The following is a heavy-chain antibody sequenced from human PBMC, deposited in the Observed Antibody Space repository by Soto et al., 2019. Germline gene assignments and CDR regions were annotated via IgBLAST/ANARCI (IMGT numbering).Heavy chain of an antibody. Sequence: ASVKVSCKASGYTFTSYDINWVRQATGQGLEWMGWMNPNSGNTGYAQKFQGRVTMTRNTSISTAYMELSSLRSEDTAVYYCATKERYYYGSRVWGQGTLVTVSS. CDR1: GYTFTSYD. CDR2: MNPNSGNT. J-gene: IGHJ4*02. CDR3: ATKERYYYGSRV. V-gene: IGHV1-8*01. D-gene: IGHD3-22*01.